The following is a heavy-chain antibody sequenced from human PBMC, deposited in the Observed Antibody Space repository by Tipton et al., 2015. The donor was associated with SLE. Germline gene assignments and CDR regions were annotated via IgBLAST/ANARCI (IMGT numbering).Heavy chain of an antibody. J-gene: IGHJ5*02. CDR3: ARSWFGTLEVWFDP. D-gene: IGHD3-10*01. CDR2: IHTSGIY. V-gene: IGHV4-4*07. CDR1: GVSISGDY. Sequence: GLVKPSETMSLTCSVSGVSISGDYWSWIRQPAGAGLEWIGRIHTSGIYNYNPSLKSRLTLSTDTSKNQFSLRLRSVTAADTAVYYCARSWFGTLEVWFDPWGQGTLVTVSS.